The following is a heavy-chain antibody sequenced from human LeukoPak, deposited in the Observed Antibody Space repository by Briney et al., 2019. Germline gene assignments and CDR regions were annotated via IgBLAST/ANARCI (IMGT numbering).Heavy chain of an antibody. V-gene: IGHV4-4*07. J-gene: IGHJ6*03. D-gene: IGHD2-2*01. CDR1: GGSISSYY. Sequence: SETLSLTCTVSGGSISSYYWSWIRQPAGKGLEWIGRIYTSGSTDYNPSLKSRVTMSVDTSKNQFSLKLSSVTAADTAVYYCARALSYCSSTSCYGPVDYYYYMDVWGKGTTVTVSS. CDR3: ARALSYCSSTSCYGPVDYYYYMDV. CDR2: IYTSGST.